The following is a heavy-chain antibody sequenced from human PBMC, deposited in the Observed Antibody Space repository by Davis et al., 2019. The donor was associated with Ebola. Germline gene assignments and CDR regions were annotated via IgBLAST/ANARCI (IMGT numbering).Heavy chain of an antibody. J-gene: IGHJ6*02. CDR3: ARVALATYGMDV. Sequence: SETLSLTCAVYGGSFSGYYWSWIRQPPGKGLEWIGEINHSGSTNYNPSLKSRVTISVDTSKNQFSLQLNSVTPEDTAVYYCARVALATYGMDVWGQGTTVTVSS. D-gene: IGHD5-12*01. V-gene: IGHV4-34*01. CDR1: GGSFSGYY. CDR2: INHSGST.